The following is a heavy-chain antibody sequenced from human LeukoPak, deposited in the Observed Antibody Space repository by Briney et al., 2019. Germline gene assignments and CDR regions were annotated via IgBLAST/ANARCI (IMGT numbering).Heavy chain of an antibody. D-gene: IGHD1-26*01. V-gene: IGHV4-59*01. J-gene: IGHJ4*02. CDR2: IYYSGST. CDR1: GGSISSYY. Sequence: KPSETLSLTCTVSGGSISSYYWSWIRQPPGKGLEWIGYIYYSGSTNYNPSLKSRVTISVDTSKNQFSLKLSSVTAADTAVYYCARAGVVGASNYWGQGTLVTVSS. CDR3: ARAGVVGASNY.